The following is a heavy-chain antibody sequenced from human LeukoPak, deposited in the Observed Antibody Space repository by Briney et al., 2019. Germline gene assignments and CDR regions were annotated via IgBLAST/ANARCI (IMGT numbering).Heavy chain of an antibody. D-gene: IGHD6-19*01. CDR3: ARVSFASSDSFDH. Sequence: ASVKVSCKASGYTFTGYYMHWVRQAPGQGLEWMGWINPNSGGTNYAQKFQGRVTMTRDTSISTAYMELSRLRSDDTAVYYCARVSFASSDSFDHWGQGTLVTVSS. J-gene: IGHJ4*02. V-gene: IGHV1-2*02. CDR2: INPNSGGT. CDR1: GYTFTGYY.